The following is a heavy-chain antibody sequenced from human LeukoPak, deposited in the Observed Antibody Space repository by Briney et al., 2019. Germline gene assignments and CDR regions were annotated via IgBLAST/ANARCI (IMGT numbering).Heavy chain of an antibody. J-gene: IGHJ4*02. CDR2: IYSGGDT. Sequence: GGSLRLSCAASGFTFSSYSMNWVRQAPGRGLEWVSVIYSGGDTRYADSVKGRFTISRDNSKNTLYLQMNSLRAEGTALYYCARERGRGVISPYFDQWGQGTLVTVSS. V-gene: IGHV3-66*01. CDR1: GFTFSSYS. CDR3: ARERGRGVISPYFDQ. D-gene: IGHD3-10*01.